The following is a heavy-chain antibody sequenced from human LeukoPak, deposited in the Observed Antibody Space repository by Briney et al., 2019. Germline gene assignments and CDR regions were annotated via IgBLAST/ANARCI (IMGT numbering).Heavy chain of an antibody. CDR1: GYTFIDYY. Sequence: ASVKVSCKASGYTFIDYYINWVRQAPGQGLEWMGWISPNSGVTNYAQKFQGRVTLTRDTSVTTAYMELTSLTSDDTAVYYCARSWRFCSGDSCYPIDYWGQGTLVTVSS. D-gene: IGHD2-15*01. J-gene: IGHJ4*02. CDR3: ARSWRFCSGDSCYPIDY. V-gene: IGHV1-2*02. CDR2: ISPNSGVT.